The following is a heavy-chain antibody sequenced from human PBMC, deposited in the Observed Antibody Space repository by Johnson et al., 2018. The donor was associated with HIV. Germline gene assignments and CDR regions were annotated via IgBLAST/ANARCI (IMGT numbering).Heavy chain of an antibody. Sequence: VQLVESGGGLVQPGGSLRLSCAASGFTFSSYDMHWVRQATGKGLEWVSGIGSAGDTYYPGSVKGRFTIYRENAKNSLYLQMHSLRAGDTAVYYCARVGAFGDGISLGAFDIWGQGTMVTVSS. CDR1: GFTFSSYD. CDR2: IGSAGDT. J-gene: IGHJ3*02. D-gene: IGHD3-10*01. V-gene: IGHV3-13*01. CDR3: ARVGAFGDGISLGAFDI.